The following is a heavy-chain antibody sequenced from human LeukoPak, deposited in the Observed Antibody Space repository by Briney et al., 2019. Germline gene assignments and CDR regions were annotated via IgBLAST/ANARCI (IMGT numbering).Heavy chain of an antibody. J-gene: IGHJ4*02. CDR2: ITTNNGNT. V-gene: IGHV1-18*01. D-gene: IGHD3-10*01. Sequence: ASVKVSCKASGYTFTNYGISWVRQAPGQGLEWMGWITTNNGNTNYARKFQGRVTMAADTSTSTAYMELRSLRSDDTAVYYCAREETYYYGSGSWGQGTLVTVSS. CDR1: GYTFTNYG. CDR3: AREETYYYGSGS.